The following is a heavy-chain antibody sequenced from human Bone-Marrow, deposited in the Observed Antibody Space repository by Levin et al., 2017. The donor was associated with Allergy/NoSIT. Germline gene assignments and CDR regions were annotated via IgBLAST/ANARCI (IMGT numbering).Heavy chain of an antibody. D-gene: IGHD2-21*01. V-gene: IGHV4-38-2*02. CDR3: ARDPGGDYFDY. Sequence: MASETLSLTCVVSDSSISSGHFWGWIRQSPGRGLEWIGTVSHSGSTYYNPSLKSRVIISLDTPKNQFSLNLRSVTAADTAVYYCARDPGGDYFDYWGQGTLVSVSS. J-gene: IGHJ4*02. CDR2: VSHSGST. CDR1: DSSISSGHF.